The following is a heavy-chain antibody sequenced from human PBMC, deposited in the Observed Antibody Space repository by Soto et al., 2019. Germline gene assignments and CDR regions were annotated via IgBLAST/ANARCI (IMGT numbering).Heavy chain of an antibody. Sequence: GGSLRLSCAASGFTFSDYYMSWIRQAPGKGLEWVSYISSSSYTNYADSVKGRFTISRDNAKNSLYLQMNSLRAEDTAVYYCARVLGGYSYAIDYWGQGTLVTVSS. CDR1: GFTFSDYY. CDR2: ISSSSYT. D-gene: IGHD5-18*01. CDR3: ARVLGGYSYAIDY. J-gene: IGHJ4*02. V-gene: IGHV3-11*06.